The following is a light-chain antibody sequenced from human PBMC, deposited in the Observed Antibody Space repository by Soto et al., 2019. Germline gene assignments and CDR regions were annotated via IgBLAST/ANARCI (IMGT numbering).Light chain of an antibody. Sequence: QSALIQPPSVSGSPGQSVTISCTGTSSDVGSYDYVSWYQQHPGTVPKPMIYNVNTQPSGVPDRFSGSKSGNTASLTISGLQAEDEADYFCTSCTAGALYVFGTGTKVTVL. V-gene: IGLV2-11*01. CDR3: TSCTAGALYV. J-gene: IGLJ1*01. CDR2: NVN. CDR1: SSDVGSYDY.